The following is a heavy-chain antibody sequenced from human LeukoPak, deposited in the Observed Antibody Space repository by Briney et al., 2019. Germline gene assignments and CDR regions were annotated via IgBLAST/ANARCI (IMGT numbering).Heavy chain of an antibody. CDR2: IIPILGIA. CDR3: AKWYYYDSSADY. CDR1: GGTFSSYA. J-gene: IGHJ4*02. Sequence: GASVKVSCKASGGTFSSYAISWVRQAPGQGLEWMGRIIPILGIANYAQKFQGRVTITADKSTSTAYMELSSLRSEDTAVYYCAKWYYYDSSADYWGQGTLVTVSS. D-gene: IGHD3-22*01. V-gene: IGHV1-69*04.